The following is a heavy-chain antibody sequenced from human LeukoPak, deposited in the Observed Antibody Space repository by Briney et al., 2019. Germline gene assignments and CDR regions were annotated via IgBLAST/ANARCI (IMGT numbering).Heavy chain of an antibody. CDR3: ARGRGSYYSHFDY. J-gene: IGHJ4*02. D-gene: IGHD1-26*01. CDR2: INHSGST. CDR1: GVSFSGYY. Sequence: SETLSLTCAVYGVSFSGYYWSWIRQPPGKGLEWIGEINHSGSTNYNPSLKSRVTISVDTSKNQFSLKLSSVTAADTAVYYCARGRGSYYSHFDYWGQGTLVTASS. V-gene: IGHV4-34*01.